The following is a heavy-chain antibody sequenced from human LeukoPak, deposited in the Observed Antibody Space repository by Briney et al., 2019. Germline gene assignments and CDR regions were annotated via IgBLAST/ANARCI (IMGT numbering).Heavy chain of an antibody. CDR1: GFTFSSYA. CDR3: AKDRYCSGGSCYSADYFGY. J-gene: IGHJ4*02. Sequence: GGSLRLSCAASGFTFSSYAMSWVRQAPGKGLEWVSAISGSGGSTYYADSVKGRFTISRDNSKNTLYLQMNSLRAEDTAVYYCAKDRYCSGGSCYSADYFGYWGQGTLVTVSS. V-gene: IGHV3-23*01. CDR2: ISGSGGST. D-gene: IGHD2-15*01.